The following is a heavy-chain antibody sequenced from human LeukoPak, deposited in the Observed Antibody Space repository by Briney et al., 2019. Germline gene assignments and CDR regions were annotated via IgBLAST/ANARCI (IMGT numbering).Heavy chain of an antibody. CDR2: VYYSGSP. V-gene: IGHV4-59*08. Sequence: SETLSLTCTVSGGSINNYYWTWIRQSPGKGLEWIGYVYYSGSPSYNPSLKSRVTISVDTSKNQFSLNLSSVSATDTAVYYCARAVLRDGMDVWGQGTTVTVSS. CDR3: ARAVLRDGMDV. D-gene: IGHD4-17*01. J-gene: IGHJ6*02. CDR1: GGSINNYY.